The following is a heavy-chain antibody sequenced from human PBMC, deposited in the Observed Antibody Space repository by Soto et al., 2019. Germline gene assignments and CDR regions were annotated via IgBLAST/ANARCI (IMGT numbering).Heavy chain of an antibody. CDR1: GYTFTSYA. Sequence: ASVKVSCKASGYTFTSYAMHWVRQAPGQRLEWMGWINAGNGNTKYSQKFQGRVTITRDTSASTAYMELSSLRSEDTAVYYCARDGDFWSGYYGYNLFDPWGQGTLVTVSS. V-gene: IGHV1-3*01. CDR3: ARDGDFWSGYYGYNLFDP. D-gene: IGHD3-3*01. CDR2: INAGNGNT. J-gene: IGHJ5*02.